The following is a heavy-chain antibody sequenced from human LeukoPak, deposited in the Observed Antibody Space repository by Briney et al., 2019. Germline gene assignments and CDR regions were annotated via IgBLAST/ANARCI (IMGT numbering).Heavy chain of an antibody. V-gene: IGHV3-7*01. D-gene: IGHD2-8*01. Sequence: HPGGSLRLSCVASGFSFNNYWMSWVRQAPGKGLEWVANIKEDGSDKYYADSVKGRFTISRDNAKNSLYLQMDSLRGEDTAVYYCARGGQRVYVTPFDYWGQGTLVTVSS. J-gene: IGHJ4*02. CDR3: ARGGQRVYVTPFDY. CDR1: GFSFNNYW. CDR2: IKEDGSDK.